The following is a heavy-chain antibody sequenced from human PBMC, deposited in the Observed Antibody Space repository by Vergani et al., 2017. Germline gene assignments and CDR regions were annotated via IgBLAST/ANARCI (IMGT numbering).Heavy chain of an antibody. Sequence: EVQLVESGGGLVKPGGSLRLSCAVSGFTFSNVWMSWVRQAPGNGLEWIGRIKSKTDGGTTDYAAPVKGRFTISRDDSKNTLYLQMNSLKTEDTAVYYCTTEYYYDNSGLFDYWGQGTLVTVSS. V-gene: IGHV3-15*01. D-gene: IGHD3-22*01. J-gene: IGHJ4*02. CDR2: IKSKTDGGTT. CDR1: GFTFSNVW. CDR3: TTEYYYDNSGLFDY.